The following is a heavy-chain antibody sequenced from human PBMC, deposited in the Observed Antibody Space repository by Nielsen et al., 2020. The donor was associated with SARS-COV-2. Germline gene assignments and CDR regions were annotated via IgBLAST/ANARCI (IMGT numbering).Heavy chain of an antibody. Sequence: SETLSLTCAVYGGSFSGYYWSWIRQPPGKGLEWIGEINHSGSTNYNPSLKSRVTISVDTSKNQFSLKLSSVTAADTAVYYCARNRVGATRYMDAWGKGTTVTVSS. J-gene: IGHJ6*03. CDR2: INHSGST. V-gene: IGHV4-34*01. CDR3: ARNRVGATRYMDA. D-gene: IGHD1-26*01. CDR1: GGSFSGYY.